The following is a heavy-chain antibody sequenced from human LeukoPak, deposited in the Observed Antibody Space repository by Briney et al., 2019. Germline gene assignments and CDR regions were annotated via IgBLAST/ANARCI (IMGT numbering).Heavy chain of an antibody. V-gene: IGHV1-8*01. J-gene: IGHJ4*02. Sequence: ASVKVSCKASGYTFTIYDINWVRQATGQGLEWMGWMNPNSGNTGYAQNFQGRLTMTRNTSISTAYVELSSLRSEETAVSYCASSPPLRRFDWLHDHLVGFLCWGQGTLVTVSS. CDR2: MNPNSGNT. D-gene: IGHD3-9*01. CDR1: GYTFTIYD. CDR3: ASSPPLRRFDWLHDHLVGFLC.